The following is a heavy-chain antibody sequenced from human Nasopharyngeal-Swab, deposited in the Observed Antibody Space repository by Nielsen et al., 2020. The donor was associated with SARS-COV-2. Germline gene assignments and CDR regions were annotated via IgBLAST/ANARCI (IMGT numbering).Heavy chain of an antibody. J-gene: IGHJ4*02. D-gene: IGHD5-24*01. CDR2: IHYSGST. V-gene: IGHV4-59*08. CDR1: GGSISSDY. CDR3: ARQYGREMATIYY. Sequence: SETLSLTCSVSGGSISSDYWSWIRQPPGKGLEWIGYIHYSGSTNYNPSLKSRVTMSVDTSKNQFSLKLSSVTAADTAVYYCARQYGREMATIYYWGQGALVTVSS.